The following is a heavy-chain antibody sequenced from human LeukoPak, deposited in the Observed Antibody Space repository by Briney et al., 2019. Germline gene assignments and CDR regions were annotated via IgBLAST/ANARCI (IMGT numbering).Heavy chain of an antibody. Sequence: SSETLSLTCTVSGGSISSSSYYWGWIRQPPGKGLEWIGSIYYSGSTYYNPSLKSRVTISVDTSKNQFSLKLSSVTAADTAVYYCARHVRAHSSMDVWGQGTTVTVSS. CDR1: GGSISSSSYY. J-gene: IGHJ6*02. D-gene: IGHD2-2*01. CDR3: ARHVRAHSSMDV. CDR2: IYYSGST. V-gene: IGHV4-39*01.